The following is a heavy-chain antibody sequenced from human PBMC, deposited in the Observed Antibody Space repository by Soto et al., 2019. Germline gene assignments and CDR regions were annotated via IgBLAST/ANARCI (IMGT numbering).Heavy chain of an antibody. Sequence: SGPTLVNPTETLTLTCTVSGFSLSNARMGVSWIRQPPGKALEWLAHIFSNDEKSYSTSLKSRLTISKDTSKSQVVLTMTNMDPLDTATYYCARIRLPYYYGSGSYYSMFDYWGQGTLVTVSS. CDR3: ARIRLPYYYGSGSYYSMFDY. V-gene: IGHV2-26*01. CDR1: GFSLSNARMG. D-gene: IGHD3-10*01. CDR2: IFSNDEK. J-gene: IGHJ4*02.